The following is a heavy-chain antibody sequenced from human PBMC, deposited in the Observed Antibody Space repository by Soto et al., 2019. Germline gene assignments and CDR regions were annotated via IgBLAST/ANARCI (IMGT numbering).Heavy chain of an antibody. V-gene: IGHV3-21*01. CDR2: ISSSSSYI. CDR1: GFPFRSSS. J-gene: IGHJ4*02. CDR3: ARDLGEASAI. Sequence: WVSLRLSCAASGFPFRSSSLNWVRQAPGKGLEWVSSISSSSSYIYYADSVKGRFTISRDNAKNSLYLQMNSLRADDTAVYYCARDLGEASAIWGQGTLVTVSS. D-gene: IGHD3-10*01.